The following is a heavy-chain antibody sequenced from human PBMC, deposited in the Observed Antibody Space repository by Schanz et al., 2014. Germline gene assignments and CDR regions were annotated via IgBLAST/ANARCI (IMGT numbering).Heavy chain of an antibody. V-gene: IGHV3-23*01. CDR2: ISGSGGST. CDR3: AKGRFGELSAFDI. D-gene: IGHD3-10*01. Sequence: EVQLLESGGGLVEPGGSLRLSCAASGFSFSSYAMGWVRQAPGKGLEWVIVISGSGGSTYYADSVRGRFTMSRDNSKNTVHLQMSSLRVEDTAVYYCAKGRFGELSAFDIWGQGTMVTVSS. J-gene: IGHJ3*02. CDR1: GFSFSSYA.